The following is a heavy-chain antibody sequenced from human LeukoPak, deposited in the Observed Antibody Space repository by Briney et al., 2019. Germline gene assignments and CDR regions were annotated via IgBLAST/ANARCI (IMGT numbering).Heavy chain of an antibody. D-gene: IGHD5-12*01. CDR1: GFTFSSYG. CDR2: ISGSGGST. J-gene: IGHJ4*02. CDR3: AKDKLDIVASGFDY. Sequence: GGSLRLSCAASGFTFSSYGMSWVRQAPGKGLEWVLAISGSGGSTYYADSVKGRFTISRDNSKNTLYLQMNSLRAEDTAVYYCAKDKLDIVASGFDYWGQGTLVTVSS. V-gene: IGHV3-23*01.